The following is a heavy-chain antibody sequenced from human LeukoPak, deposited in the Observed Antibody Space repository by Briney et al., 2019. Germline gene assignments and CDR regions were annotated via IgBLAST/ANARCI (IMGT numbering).Heavy chain of an antibody. D-gene: IGHD6-19*01. V-gene: IGHV3-30*18. Sequence: PGGSLRLSCTASGFIFRSYGMHWFRQSPGKGLEWVAAISYDANDKKYADSVRGRFTISRDNSKNTLFLQMNRLRAEDTAVYYCAKEGISVAGSGDDYWGQGTLVSVSS. J-gene: IGHJ4*02. CDR1: GFIFRSYG. CDR3: AKEGISVAGSGDDY. CDR2: ISYDANDK.